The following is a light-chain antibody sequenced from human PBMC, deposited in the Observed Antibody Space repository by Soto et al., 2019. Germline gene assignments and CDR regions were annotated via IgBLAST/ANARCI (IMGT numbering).Light chain of an antibody. Sequence: QSALTQPRSVSGSLGQSVTISCTGTSADIGVADFVSWYQQHPGKAPELMVYDVTVRPSGVPDRFSGSKSGNTASLTISGLQAEDEADYFCCSYADTYVYVFGTGTKVTVL. CDR1: SADIGVADF. J-gene: IGLJ1*01. V-gene: IGLV2-11*01. CDR2: DVT. CDR3: CSYADTYVYV.